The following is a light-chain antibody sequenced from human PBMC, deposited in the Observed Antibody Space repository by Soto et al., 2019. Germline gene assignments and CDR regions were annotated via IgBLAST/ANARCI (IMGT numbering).Light chain of an antibody. V-gene: IGKV3-15*01. Sequence: EIVLTHSPGTLSLSPWERATLSCRASQRVSNDFAWYQQKPDQAPRLLIYGASTRATGVPARFSGSGSGTEFTLTISSLQSEDFALYYCQQYNNWPLTFGGGTKVDIK. CDR2: GAS. CDR3: QQYNNWPLT. CDR1: QRVSND. J-gene: IGKJ4*01.